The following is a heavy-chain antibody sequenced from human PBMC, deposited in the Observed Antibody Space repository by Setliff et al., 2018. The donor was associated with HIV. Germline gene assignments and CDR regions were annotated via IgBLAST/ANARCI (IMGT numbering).Heavy chain of an antibody. CDR2: SSGSGGST. CDR3: ASPNSPYGASYAFDI. J-gene: IGHJ3*02. CDR1: GGSISSHY. D-gene: IGHD4-17*01. Sequence: PSETLSLTCTVSGGSISSHYWSWVRQAPGKGLGWVSASSGSGGSTYYADSVKGRFTISRDNSKNTLYLQMNSLRPEDTAVYYCASPNSPYGASYAFDIWGQGTLVTVSS. V-gene: IGHV3-23*01.